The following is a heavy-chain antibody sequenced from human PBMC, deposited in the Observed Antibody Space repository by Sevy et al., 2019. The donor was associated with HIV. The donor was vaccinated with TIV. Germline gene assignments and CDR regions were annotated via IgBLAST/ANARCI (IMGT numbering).Heavy chain of an antibody. CDR3: ARDSTARPRVLDY. D-gene: IGHD6-6*01. CDR2: IYFTGNT. CDR1: GGSISSYS. J-gene: IGHJ4*02. Sequence: SETLSLTCGVSGGSISSYSWTWVRQSPGKGLEWIGNIYFTGNTDYSPSLKSRVTFSLDTSTSQFSLTLKAVTAADTAIYFGARDSTARPRVLDYWGQGTLVTVSS. V-gene: IGHV4-59*12.